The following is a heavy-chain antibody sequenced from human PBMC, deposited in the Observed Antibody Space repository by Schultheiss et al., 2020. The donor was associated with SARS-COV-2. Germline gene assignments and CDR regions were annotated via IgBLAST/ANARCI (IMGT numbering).Heavy chain of an antibody. Sequence: GGSLRLSCAASGFTFSSYAMHWVCQAPGKGLEYVSAISSNGGSTYYADSVKGRFTISRDNSKNTLYLQMNSLRAEDTAVYYCARERNNWFDPWGQGTLVTVSS. CDR1: GFTFSSYA. J-gene: IGHJ5*02. CDR3: ARERNNWFDP. CDR2: ISSNGGST. V-gene: IGHV3-64*04.